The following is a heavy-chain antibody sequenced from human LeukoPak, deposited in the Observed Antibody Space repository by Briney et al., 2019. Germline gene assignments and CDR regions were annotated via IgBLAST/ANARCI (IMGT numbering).Heavy chain of an antibody. CDR2: TSSSSSTL. Sequence: TGGSLRLSCAASGFTFCGYDVSWVRQAPGKGLEGVSYTSSSSSTLYYADSVKSRFTISRDNAKNSLSLQMNSLRAEGTAVYYCARLRYYGLDVWGQGTTVTVSS. V-gene: IGHV3-48*04. J-gene: IGHJ6*02. CDR3: ARLRYYGLDV. CDR1: GFTFCGYD.